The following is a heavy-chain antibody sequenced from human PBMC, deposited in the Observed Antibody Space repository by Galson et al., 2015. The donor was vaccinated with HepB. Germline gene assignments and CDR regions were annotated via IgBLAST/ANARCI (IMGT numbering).Heavy chain of an antibody. CDR2: IKSKTDGGTT. V-gene: IGHV3-15*07. D-gene: IGHD3-22*01. J-gene: IGHJ4*02. CDR1: GFTFSNAW. CDR3: TTDSYYYDSSGYYHYFDY. Sequence: SLRLSCAASGFTFSNAWMNWVRQAPGKGLEWVGRIKSKTDGGTTDYAAPVKGRFTISRDDSENTLYLQMNSLKTEDTAVYYCTTDSYYYDSSGYYHYFDYWGQGTLVTVSS.